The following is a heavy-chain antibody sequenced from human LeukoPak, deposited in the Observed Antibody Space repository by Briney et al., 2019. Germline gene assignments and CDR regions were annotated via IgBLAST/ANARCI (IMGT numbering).Heavy chain of an antibody. CDR3: ARAVYSSSSSYFDY. J-gene: IGHJ4*02. D-gene: IGHD6-6*01. V-gene: IGHV1-69*02. CDR1: GGTFSSYT. Sequence: SVKVSCKTSGGTFSSYTISWVRQAPGQGLEWMGRIIPILGIANYAQKFQGRVTITADKSTSTAYMELSSLRSEDTAVYYCARAVYSSSSSYFDYWGQGTLVTVSS. CDR2: IIPILGIA.